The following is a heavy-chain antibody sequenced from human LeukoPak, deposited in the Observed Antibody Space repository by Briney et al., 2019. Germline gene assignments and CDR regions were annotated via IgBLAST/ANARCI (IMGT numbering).Heavy chain of an antibody. D-gene: IGHD6-19*01. CDR1: GGSISTYY. V-gene: IGHV4-4*07. CDR3: ARDLIAVAGTEAFDI. CDR2: IYTSGST. Sequence: SETLSLTCTVSGGSISTYYWSWIRQPASKGLEWIGRIYTSGSTNYNPSLKSRVTMSVDTSKNQFSLKLTSVTAADTAVYYCARDLIAVAGTEAFDIWGQGTMVTVSS. J-gene: IGHJ3*02.